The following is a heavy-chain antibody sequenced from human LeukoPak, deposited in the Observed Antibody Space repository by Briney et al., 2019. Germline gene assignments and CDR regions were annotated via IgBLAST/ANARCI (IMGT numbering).Heavy chain of an antibody. J-gene: IGHJ4*02. D-gene: IGHD6-13*01. CDR1: GYTLTELS. Sequence: ASVKVSCKVSGYTLTELSMHWVRQAPGKGLEWMGGFDPEDGETIYAQKFQGRVTMTEDTSTDTAFMELSSLRSEDTAVYYCATDKTPRIYSSSRGASFDYWGQGTLVTVSS. V-gene: IGHV1-24*01. CDR2: FDPEDGET. CDR3: ATDKTPRIYSSSRGASFDY.